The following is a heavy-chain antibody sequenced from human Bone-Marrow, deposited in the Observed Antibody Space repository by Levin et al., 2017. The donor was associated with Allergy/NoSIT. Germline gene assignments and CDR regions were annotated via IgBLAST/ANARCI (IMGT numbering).Heavy chain of an antibody. V-gene: IGHV4-61*01. D-gene: IGHD3-10*01. CDR2: IFYSGST. CDR3: ARGDVQGFIRRDY. CDR1: GGSVSSGSYS. J-gene: IGHJ4*02. Sequence: SETLSLTCTVSGGSVSSGSYSWNWIRQPPGKGLGWIGYIFYSGSTYYNPSLKSRVTISVDTSKNQFTLKLSSVTAADTALYYCARGDVQGFIRRDYWGQGTLVTVSS.